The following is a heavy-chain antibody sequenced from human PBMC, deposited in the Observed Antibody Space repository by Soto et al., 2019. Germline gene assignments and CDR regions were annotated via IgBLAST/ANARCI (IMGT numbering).Heavy chain of an antibody. CDR3: AKDREPGIAVAGFDY. Sequence: GGSLRLSCAASGFTFSSYAMSWVRQAPGKGLEWVSAISGSGGSTYYADSVKGRFTISRDNSKNTLYLQMNSLRAEDTAVYYCAKDREPGIAVAGFDYWGQGTLVTVSS. V-gene: IGHV3-23*01. CDR2: ISGSGGST. D-gene: IGHD6-19*01. CDR1: GFTFSSYA. J-gene: IGHJ4*02.